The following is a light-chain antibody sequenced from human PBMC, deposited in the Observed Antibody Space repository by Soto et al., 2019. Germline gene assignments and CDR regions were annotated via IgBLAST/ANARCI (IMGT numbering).Light chain of an antibody. Sequence: EFVLTQSPGTLSLSPGERATLSCRASQTVRNNYLAWYQQKPGQAPRLLIYDASSRATGIPDRFSGGGSGTAFSFTISRVEPELFLVYYCQGRSNWPRTFVQGSKV. CDR2: DAS. V-gene: IGKV3D-20*02. CDR3: QGRSNWPRT. CDR1: QTVRNNY. J-gene: IGKJ1*01.